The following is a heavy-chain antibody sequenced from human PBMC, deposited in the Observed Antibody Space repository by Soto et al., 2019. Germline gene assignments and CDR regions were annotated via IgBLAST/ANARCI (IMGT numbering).Heavy chain of an antibody. D-gene: IGHD3-16*01. CDR2: IYYSGGT. CDR1: GGSISGHY. Sequence: QVQLQESGPGLVKPSETLSLSCNVAGGSISGHYWSWVRQTPGKGLEWIGYIYYSGGTNYNPSLKSRVTISVDTSKNHFSLRLTSVTAADTAVYYCARGPYYDLIWNYYYMDVWGKGTTVTVSS. V-gene: IGHV4-59*08. CDR3: ARGPYYDLIWNYYYMDV. J-gene: IGHJ6*03.